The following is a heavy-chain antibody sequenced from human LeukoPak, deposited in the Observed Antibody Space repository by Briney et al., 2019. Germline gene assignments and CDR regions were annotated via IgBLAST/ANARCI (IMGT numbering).Heavy chain of an antibody. J-gene: IGHJ6*02. CDR3: ARGGDIGYGMDV. V-gene: IGHV3-30-3*01. D-gene: IGHD5-12*01. CDR1: GFTFSSYA. CDR2: ISYDGSNK. Sequence: GGSLRLSCAASGFTFSSYAMHRVRQAPGKGLEWVAVISYDGSNKYYADSVKGRFTISRDNSKNTLYLQMNSLRAEDTAVYYCARGGDIGYGMDVWGQGTTVTVSS.